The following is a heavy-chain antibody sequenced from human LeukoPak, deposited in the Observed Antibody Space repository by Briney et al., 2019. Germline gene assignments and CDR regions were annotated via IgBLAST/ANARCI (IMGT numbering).Heavy chain of an antibody. CDR2: IKSKTDGGTT. D-gene: IGHD6-19*01. J-gene: IGHJ6*02. CDR1: GFTFSNAW. V-gene: IGHV3-15*01. Sequence: GGSLRLSCAASGFTFSNAWMSWVRQAPGKGLEWVGRIKSKTDGGTTDYAAPVKGRLTISRDDSKNTLYLQMNSLKTEDTAVYYCTTGPQWLGYYYYGMDVWGQGTTVTVSS. CDR3: TTGPQWLGYYYYGMDV.